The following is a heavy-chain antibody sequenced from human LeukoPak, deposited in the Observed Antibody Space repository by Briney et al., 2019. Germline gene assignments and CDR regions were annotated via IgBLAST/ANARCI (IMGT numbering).Heavy chain of an antibody. CDR1: GFTFSSYA. Sequence: GGSLRLSCAASGFTFSSYAMSWVRQAPGKGLEWVSAISGSGGGTDYADSVTGRFTISRDNSKNTLYLQMNSLRAEDTAVYYCVKGSSTSRYYNWFDPWGQGTPVTVSS. J-gene: IGHJ5*02. CDR2: ISGSGGGT. D-gene: IGHD2-2*01. CDR3: VKGSSTSRYYNWFDP. V-gene: IGHV3-23*01.